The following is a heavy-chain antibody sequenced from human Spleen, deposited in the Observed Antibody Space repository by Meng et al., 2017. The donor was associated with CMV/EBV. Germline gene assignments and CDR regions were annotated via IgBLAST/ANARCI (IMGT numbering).Heavy chain of an antibody. CDR2: MSSSGNA. Sequence: SDTLSLTCTVSVDSITSANYFWSWVRQPPGKGLEWIAYMSSSGNAYYNPPLESRVIISRDTSENKFFLTVTSVTVADTAVYYCAREVNLPRDSDAFDLWGQGTMVTVSS. J-gene: IGHJ3*01. CDR1: VDSITSANYF. V-gene: IGHV4-30-4*02. D-gene: IGHD2-21*01. CDR3: AREVNLPRDSDAFDL.